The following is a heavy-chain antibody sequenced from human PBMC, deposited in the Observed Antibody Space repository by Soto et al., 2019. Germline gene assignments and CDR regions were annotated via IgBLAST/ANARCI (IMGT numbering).Heavy chain of an antibody. CDR1: GFTFRTYA. CDR3: VKGFGHYDFSTGYFVSGLTDAFDM. Sequence: GGSLRLSCAASGFTFRTYAMSWVRQAPGKGLEWVSGIGGERDRKNKADVVKGRFTISRDDSKNMLYLQIDSLRAEDTALYYCVKGFGHYDFSTGYFVSGLTDAFDMWGQGTMVTVSS. V-gene: IGHV3-23*01. CDR2: IGGERDRK. D-gene: IGHD3-3*01. J-gene: IGHJ3*02.